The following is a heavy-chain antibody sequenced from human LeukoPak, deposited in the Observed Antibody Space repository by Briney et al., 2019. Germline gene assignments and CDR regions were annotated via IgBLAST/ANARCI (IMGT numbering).Heavy chain of an antibody. CDR1: GFSFSSYE. V-gene: IGHV3-48*03. Sequence: GGSLRLSCAASGFSFSSYEMNWVRQAPGKGLEWVSYIGSTTNSIYYADSVKGRFTISRDNAKNSLYLQMNSLRAEDTAVYYCARSGIAARPGIGYWGQGTLVTVSS. CDR3: ARSGIAARPGIGY. CDR2: IGSTTNSI. D-gene: IGHD6-6*01. J-gene: IGHJ4*02.